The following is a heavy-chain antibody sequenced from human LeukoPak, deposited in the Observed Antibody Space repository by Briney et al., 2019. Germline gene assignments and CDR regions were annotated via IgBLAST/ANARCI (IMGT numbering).Heavy chain of an antibody. D-gene: IGHD2-2*01. J-gene: IGHJ4*02. V-gene: IGHV3-30-3*01. CDR3: AKGGPNIVVVPADDY. Sequence: PGGSLRLSCAASGFTFSSYAMHWVRQAPGKGLEWVAVISYDGSNKYYADSVKGRLTISRDNSKNTLYLQMNSLRAEDTAVYYCAKGGPNIVVVPADDYWGQGTLVTVSS. CDR2: ISYDGSNK. CDR1: GFTFSSYA.